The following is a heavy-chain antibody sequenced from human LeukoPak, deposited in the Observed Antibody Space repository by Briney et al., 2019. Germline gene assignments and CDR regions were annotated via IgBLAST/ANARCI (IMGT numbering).Heavy chain of an antibody. Sequence: SQTLSLTCAISGDSVSSNSAAWNWIRQSPSRGLEWLGRTYYRSKWYNDYAVSVKSRITINPDTSKNQFSLQLNSVTPEDTAVYYCAKDAWSCSGNSCPQYYYYMDVWGKGTTVTVSS. J-gene: IGHJ6*03. CDR3: AKDAWSCSGNSCPQYYYYMDV. CDR1: GDSVSSNSAA. V-gene: IGHV6-1*01. CDR2: TYYRSKWYN. D-gene: IGHD2-2*01.